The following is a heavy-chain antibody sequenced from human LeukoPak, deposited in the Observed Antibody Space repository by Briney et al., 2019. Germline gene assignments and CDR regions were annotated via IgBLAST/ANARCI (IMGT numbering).Heavy chain of an antibody. CDR2: IRFDGSDN. D-gene: IGHD6-19*01. Sequence: GGSLRLSCAASGITFSRYGMHWVRHAPGKGLEWVAFIRFDGSDNYHADYVKGRFTISRDNSKNTVYLQMNSLRVEDTALYYCAKIGAVAGHFDYWGQGTLVTVSS. V-gene: IGHV3-30*02. CDR1: GITFSRYG. CDR3: AKIGAVAGHFDY. J-gene: IGHJ4*02.